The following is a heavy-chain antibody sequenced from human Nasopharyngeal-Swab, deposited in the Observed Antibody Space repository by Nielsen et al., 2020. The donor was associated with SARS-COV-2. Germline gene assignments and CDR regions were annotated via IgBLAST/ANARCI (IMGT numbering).Heavy chain of an antibody. CDR3: ARDWRRVRMGSVDYGMDV. CDR1: GFTFSSYW. CDR2: INSDGSST. J-gene: IGHJ6*02. Sequence: GESLKISCAASGFTFSSYWMHWVRQAPGKGLVWVSRINSDGSSTSYADSVKGRFTISRDNSKNTLYLQMNSLRAEDTAVYYCARDWRRVRMGSVDYGMDVWGQGTTVTVSS. D-gene: IGHD2-15*01. V-gene: IGHV3-74*01.